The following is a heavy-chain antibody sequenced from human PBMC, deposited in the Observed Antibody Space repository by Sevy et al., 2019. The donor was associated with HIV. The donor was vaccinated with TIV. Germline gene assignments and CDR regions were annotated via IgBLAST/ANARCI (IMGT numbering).Heavy chain of an antibody. CDR3: ARVRGGSSVYYFDY. CDR1: GGTFSSYA. CDR2: IIPIFGTA. D-gene: IGHD6-6*01. V-gene: IGHV1-69*13. Sequence: ASVKVSCKASGGTFSSYAISWVRQAPGQGLEWMGGIIPIFGTANYAQTFQGRVTITADESTSTAYMELSSLRSEDTAVYYCARVRGGSSVYYFDYWGQGTLVTVSS. J-gene: IGHJ4*02.